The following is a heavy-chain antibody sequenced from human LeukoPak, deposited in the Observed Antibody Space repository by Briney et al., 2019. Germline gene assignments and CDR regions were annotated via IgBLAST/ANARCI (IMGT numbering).Heavy chain of an antibody. CDR1: GYTFTSYA. Sequence: ASVKVSCKASGYTFTSYAMHWVRQAPGQRLEWMGWINAGNGNTKYSQKFQGRVTITRDTSASTAYMELSSLRSEDTAVYHCARDRQGYSSSWYDFDPWGQGTLVTVSS. CDR2: INAGNGNT. D-gene: IGHD6-13*01. V-gene: IGHV1-3*01. CDR3: ARDRQGYSSSWYDFDP. J-gene: IGHJ5*02.